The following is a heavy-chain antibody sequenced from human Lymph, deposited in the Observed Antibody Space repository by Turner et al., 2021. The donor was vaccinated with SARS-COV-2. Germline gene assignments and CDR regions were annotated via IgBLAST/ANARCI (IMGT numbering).Heavy chain of an antibody. V-gene: IGHV3-21*01. J-gene: IGHJ4*02. D-gene: IGHD4-17*01. Sequence: EVQLVESGGGLVKPGGSLRLYGSASGFPFSPYSLNWVRQAPGKGVEWMSSISSSSSYMYYADSVKGRFTNSRDDAKNSLYLQMNSLRAEDTAVYYCARDIPTTADYFDYWGQGTLVTVSS. CDR3: ARDIPTTADYFDY. CDR2: ISSSSSYM. CDR1: GFPFSPYS.